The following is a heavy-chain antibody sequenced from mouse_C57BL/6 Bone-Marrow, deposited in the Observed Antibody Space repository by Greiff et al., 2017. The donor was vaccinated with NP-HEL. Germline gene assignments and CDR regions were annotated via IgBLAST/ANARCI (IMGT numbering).Heavy chain of an antibody. CDR1: GFSLSTFGMG. CDR3: ARMMVGYYYGMDY. CDR2: IWWDVAK. Sequence: QVTLKESGPGILQPSQTLSLTCSFSGFSLSTFGMGVGWIRQPSGKGLEWLAHIWWDVAKSYNPALKSLLSISNDTSKNLVFLTFANVDTVDTATYYCARMMVGYYYGMDYWGQGTSVTVSS. V-gene: IGHV8-8*01. J-gene: IGHJ4*01. D-gene: IGHD2-3*01.